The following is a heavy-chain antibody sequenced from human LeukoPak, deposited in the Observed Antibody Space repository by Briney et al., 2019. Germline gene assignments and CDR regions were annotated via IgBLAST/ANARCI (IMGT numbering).Heavy chain of an antibody. J-gene: IGHJ4*02. D-gene: IGHD3-22*01. CDR2: ISSSGSSI. V-gene: IGHV3-48*04. CDR1: GFTFYTYS. CDR3: ARDGDDNSGYYFAGH. Sequence: GGSLRLSCAASGFTFYTYSMNWVRQAPGKGLEWISYISSSGSSIYYADSVRGRFTISRDNAKNSLYLQMNSLRAEDTAVYYCARDGDDNSGYYFAGHWGQGTLVTVSS.